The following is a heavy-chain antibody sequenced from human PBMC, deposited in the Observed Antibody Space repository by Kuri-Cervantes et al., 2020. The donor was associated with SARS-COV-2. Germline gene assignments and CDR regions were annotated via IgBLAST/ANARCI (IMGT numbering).Heavy chain of an antibody. D-gene: IGHD2-2*01. V-gene: IGHV3-48*01. CDR3: AKESWECSSTSCYLSLYTQQSFDH. CDR2: ISSSSSTI. Sequence: GGSLRLSCAASGFTFSSYSMNWVRQAPGKGLEWVSYISSSSSTIYYADSVKGRFTISRDNSKNTLYLQMNSLRAEDTAVYYCAKESWECSSTSCYLSLYTQQSFDHWGQGTLVTVSS. CDR1: GFTFSSYS. J-gene: IGHJ4*02.